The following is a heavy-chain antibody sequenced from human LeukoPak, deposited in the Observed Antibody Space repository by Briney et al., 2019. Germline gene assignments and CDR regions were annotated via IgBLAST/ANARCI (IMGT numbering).Heavy chain of an antibody. V-gene: IGHV1-8*03. CDR2: MNPNSGNT. CDR1: GYTFTSYD. Sequence: ASVKVPCKASGYTFTSYDINWVRQATGQGLEWMGWMNPNSGNTGYAQKFQGRVTITRNTSISTAYMELSSLRSEDTAVYYCARYCTNGVCFNDAFDIWGQGTMVTVSS. J-gene: IGHJ3*02. CDR3: ARYCTNGVCFNDAFDI. D-gene: IGHD2-8*01.